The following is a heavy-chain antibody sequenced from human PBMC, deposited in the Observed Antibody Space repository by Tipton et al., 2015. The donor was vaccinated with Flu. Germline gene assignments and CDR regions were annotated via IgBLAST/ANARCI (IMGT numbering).Heavy chain of an antibody. J-gene: IGHJ6*02. CDR3: AKDGVEAAASGGGMDV. CDR1: GFTFSDYG. CDR2: IQYDGNNK. V-gene: IGHV3-30*02. D-gene: IGHD2-2*01. Sequence: GSLRLSCAASGFTFSDYGIHWVRQAPGKGLEWVAFIQYDGNNKYYADSVKGRFTISRDNSKNTLYLQMNSLRTEDTAVFYCAKDGVEAAASGGGMDVWGRGTTVSVSS.